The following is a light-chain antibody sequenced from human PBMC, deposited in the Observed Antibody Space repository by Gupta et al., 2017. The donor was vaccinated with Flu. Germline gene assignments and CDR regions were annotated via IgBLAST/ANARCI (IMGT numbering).Light chain of an antibody. CDR3: AAWDGSLTYV. CDR1: TSHIGSNY. Sequence: QSVLLQPPSASGTPGPRVTISCSGGTSHIGSNYVCWYQHLPGTAPKLLIYRDNQRPSGVPDRFSASKAGTSASLAISGLRSEDEGDYYCAAWDGSLTYVFGGGTKVTVL. V-gene: IGLV1-47*01. CDR2: RDN. J-gene: IGLJ1*01.